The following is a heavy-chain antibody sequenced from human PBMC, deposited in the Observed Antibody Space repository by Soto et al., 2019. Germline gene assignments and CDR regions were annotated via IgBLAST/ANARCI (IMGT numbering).Heavy chain of an antibody. V-gene: IGHV4-30-4*01. Sequence: SETLSLTCTVSGDSVSSDDYYWSWIRQPQGKGLEWIGYIYNSGSTNYNPSLKSRVTLSVDTSKNHFSLKVNSVTDADTAVYYCAGSTTWYFENWGQGTPVIVSS. CDR3: AGSTTWYFEN. D-gene: IGHD1-26*01. J-gene: IGHJ4*02. CDR2: IYNSGST. CDR1: GDSVSSDDYY.